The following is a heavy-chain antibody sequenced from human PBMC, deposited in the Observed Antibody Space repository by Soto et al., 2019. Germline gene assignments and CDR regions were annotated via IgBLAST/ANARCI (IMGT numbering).Heavy chain of an antibody. J-gene: IGHJ4*02. CDR2: ISAYNGNT. CDR1: GYTFTNYG. D-gene: IGHD1-1*01. V-gene: IGHV1-18*01. Sequence: ASVKVSCKASGYTFTNYGISWVRQAPGQGLEWMGWISAYNGNTDYAQKLQGRVTMTTDTSTSTAYMELRSLRSDDTAVYYCARAGAIDGYTYYFDYWGQGPLVTVSS. CDR3: ARAGAIDGYTYYFDY.